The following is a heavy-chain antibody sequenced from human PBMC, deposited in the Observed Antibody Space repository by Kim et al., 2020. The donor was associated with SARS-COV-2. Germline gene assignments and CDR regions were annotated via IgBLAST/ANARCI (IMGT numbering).Heavy chain of an antibody. D-gene: IGHD1-26*01. Sequence: SETLSLTCAVYGGSFSGYYWSWIRQPPGKGLEWIGEINHSGSTNYNPSLKSRVTISVDTSKNQFSLKLSSVTAADTAVYYCARGVGAGRDYWGQGTLVTISS. J-gene: IGHJ4*02. CDR3: ARGVGAGRDY. V-gene: IGHV4-34*01. CDR1: GGSFSGYY. CDR2: INHSGST.